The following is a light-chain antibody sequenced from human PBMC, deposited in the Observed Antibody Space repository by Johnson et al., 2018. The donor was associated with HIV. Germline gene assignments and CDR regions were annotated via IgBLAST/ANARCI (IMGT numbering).Light chain of an antibody. CDR1: SSNIGINY. CDR2: DND. Sequence: QSALTQPPSVSAAPGQKVTISCSGSSSNIGINYVSWFQQLPGTAPKLLIYDNDKRPSGIPDRFSGSKSGTSATLGITGLQTGDEADYYCGTWDSSLRVGVFGTGTKVTVL. CDR3: GTWDSSLRVGV. J-gene: IGLJ1*01. V-gene: IGLV1-51*01.